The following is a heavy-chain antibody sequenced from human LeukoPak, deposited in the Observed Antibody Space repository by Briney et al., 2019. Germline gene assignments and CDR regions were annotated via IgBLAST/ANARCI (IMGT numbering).Heavy chain of an antibody. J-gene: IGHJ4*02. Sequence: GGSLRLSCAASGFTFSSYGMHWVRQAPGKGLEWAAVISYDGSNKYYADSVKGRFTISRDNSKNTLYLQMNSLRAEDTAVYYCAKAYSSSWYLSGCFDYWGQGTLVTVSS. V-gene: IGHV3-30*18. CDR3: AKAYSSSWYLSGCFDY. CDR2: ISYDGSNK. CDR1: GFTFSSYG. D-gene: IGHD6-13*01.